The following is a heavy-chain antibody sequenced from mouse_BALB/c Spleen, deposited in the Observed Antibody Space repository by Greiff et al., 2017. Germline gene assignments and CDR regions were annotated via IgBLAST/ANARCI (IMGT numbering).Heavy chain of an antibody. CDR1: GFTFSDYY. CDR3: ARDRYYYAMDY. CDR2: ISDGGTYT. J-gene: IGHJ4*01. V-gene: IGHV5-4*02. Sequence: EVMLVESGGGLVKPGGSLKLSCAASGFTFSDYYMYWVRQTPEKRLEWVATISDGGTYTYYPDSMKGRFTISRDNAKNNLYLQMSSLKSEDTAMYYCARDRYYYAMDYWGQGTSVTVSS.